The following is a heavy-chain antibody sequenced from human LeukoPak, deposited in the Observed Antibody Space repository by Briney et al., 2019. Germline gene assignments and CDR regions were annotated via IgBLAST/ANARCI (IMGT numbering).Heavy chain of an antibody. V-gene: IGHV1-2*02. CDR2: INPNGGGT. D-gene: IGHD6-6*01. CDR3: ARGHSSLRLYYFDY. CDR1: GYTFTGNF. Sequence: ASVKVSCKASGYTFTGNFIHWVRQAPGPGLEWVGWINPNGGGTNYAQKFQVRVTMTRDTSISTAYMDLSSLTSEDTAIYYCARGHSSLRLYYFDYWGQGTLVTVSS. J-gene: IGHJ4*02.